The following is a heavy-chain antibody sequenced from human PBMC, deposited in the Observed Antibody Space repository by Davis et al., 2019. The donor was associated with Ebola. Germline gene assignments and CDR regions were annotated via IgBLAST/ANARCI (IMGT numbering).Heavy chain of an antibody. J-gene: IGHJ6*04. V-gene: IGHV1-18*04. D-gene: IGHD2-2*01. Sequence: ASVKVSCKASGYTFTSYGISWVRQAPGQGLEWMGWINAYNGNTNYAQKLQGRVTMTTDTSTSTAYMELRSLRSDDTAVYYCARDRCSSCYAGTMEVWGKGTTVTVSS. CDR2: INAYNGNT. CDR1: GYTFTSYG. CDR3: ARDRCSSCYAGTMEV.